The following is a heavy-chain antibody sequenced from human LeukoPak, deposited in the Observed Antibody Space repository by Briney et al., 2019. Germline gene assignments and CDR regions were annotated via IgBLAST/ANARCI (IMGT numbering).Heavy chain of an antibody. Sequence: SETLSLTCSVSGYSISSGYYWGWIRQPPGKGLEWTGSIYRSGSTYYNPSFKSRVTISVDTSKSQFSLKLSSVTAADTAVYYCARNFWSASRWFDPWGQGTLVTVSS. CDR1: GYSISSGYY. D-gene: IGHD3-3*01. CDR2: IYRSGST. J-gene: IGHJ5*02. CDR3: ARNFWSASRWFDP. V-gene: IGHV4-38-2*02.